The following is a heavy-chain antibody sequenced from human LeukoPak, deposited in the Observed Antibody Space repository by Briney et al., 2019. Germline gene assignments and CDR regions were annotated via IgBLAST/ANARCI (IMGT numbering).Heavy chain of an antibody. D-gene: IGHD5-12*01. CDR3: AREGLRTFDY. J-gene: IGHJ4*02. CDR2: ISSSSSYI. V-gene: IGHV3-21*01. Sequence: GASLRLSCAASGFTFSSYSMNWVRQAPGKGLEWVSSISSSSSYIYYADSVKGRFTISRDNAKNSLYLQMNSLRAEDTAVYYCAREGLRTFDYWGQGTLVTVSS. CDR1: GFTFSSYS.